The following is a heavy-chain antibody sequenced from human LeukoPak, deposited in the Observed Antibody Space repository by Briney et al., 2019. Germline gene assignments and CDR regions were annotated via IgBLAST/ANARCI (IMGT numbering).Heavy chain of an antibody. CDR3: AREQTTVTTEWFDP. V-gene: IGHV4-39*01. J-gene: IGHJ5*02. CDR1: GGSISSSSYY. Sequence: SETLSLTCTVSGGSISSSSYYWGWIRQPPGKGLEWTGSIYYSGSTYYNPSLKSRVTISVDTSKNQFSLKLSSVTAADTAVYYCAREQTTVTTEWFDPWGQGTLVTVSS. D-gene: IGHD4-11*01. CDR2: IYYSGST.